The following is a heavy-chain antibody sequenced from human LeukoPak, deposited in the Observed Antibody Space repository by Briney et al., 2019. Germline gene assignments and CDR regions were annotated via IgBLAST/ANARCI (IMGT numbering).Heavy chain of an antibody. CDR3: AAEGSSGFDY. J-gene: IGHJ4*02. Sequence: SETLSLTCTVSGASISNYYWSWIRQPPGKGLEWIGYIYYSGSTNYNPSLKSRVIISVDTSKNQFSLRLSSVTAADTAVYYCAAEGSSGFDYWGQGTLVTVSS. CDR2: IYYSGST. CDR1: GASISNYY. D-gene: IGHD6-19*01. V-gene: IGHV4-59*01.